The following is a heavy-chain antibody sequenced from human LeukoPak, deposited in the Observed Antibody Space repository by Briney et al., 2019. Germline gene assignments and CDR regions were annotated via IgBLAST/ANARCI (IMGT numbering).Heavy chain of an antibody. Sequence: GASVKVSCKVSGYNLIELSMHWVRQAPGKGLEWMGGFDPEDSKTLNAQKFQGRVTMTEDTSTDTAYMELSSLRSEDTAVYYCARVEQNYYGMDVWGQGTTVTVSS. CDR2: FDPEDSKT. CDR1: GYNLIELS. J-gene: IGHJ6*02. CDR3: ARVEQNYYGMDV. D-gene: IGHD1/OR15-1a*01. V-gene: IGHV1-24*01.